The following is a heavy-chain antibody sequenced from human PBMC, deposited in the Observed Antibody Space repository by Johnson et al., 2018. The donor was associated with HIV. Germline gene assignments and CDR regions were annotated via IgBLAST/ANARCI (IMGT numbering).Heavy chain of an antibody. D-gene: IGHD3-10*01. J-gene: IGHJ3*01. CDR1: GFTFNSYA. CDR2: ISDSGLRT. CDR3: AGEVFTNGFDV. V-gene: IGHV3-23*04. Sequence: VQLVESGGGLVQPGGSLRLSCTASGFTFNSYAMGWVRQAPGKGLEWVSGISDSGLRTYYADSVKGRFTISRDNSKNKLFLQMKFITVEDTAMYYCAGEVFTNGFDVWGQGTMLTVSS.